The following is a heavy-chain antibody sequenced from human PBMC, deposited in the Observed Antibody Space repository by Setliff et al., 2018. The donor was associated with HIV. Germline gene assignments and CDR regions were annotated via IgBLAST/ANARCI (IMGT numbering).Heavy chain of an antibody. CDR2: FDPEDGET. V-gene: IGHV1-24*01. CDR1: GYTLTELP. CDR3: ATDYSSSSPFVY. J-gene: IGHJ4*02. D-gene: IGHD6-6*01. Sequence: ASVKVSCKVSGYTLTELPMHWVRQAPGKGLEWMGGFDPEDGETIYAQKFQGRVTMTEDTSTDTAYMELSSLRSEDTAVYYCATDYSSSSPFVYWGQGTLVTVSS.